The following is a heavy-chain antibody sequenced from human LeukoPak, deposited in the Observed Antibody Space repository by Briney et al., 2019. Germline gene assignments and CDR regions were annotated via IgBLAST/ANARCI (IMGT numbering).Heavy chain of an antibody. Sequence: PGGSLRLSCAASGFTFSSYAMHWVRQAPGKGLEWVAVISYDGSNKYYADSVKGRFTISRDNSKNTLYLQMNSLRAEDTAVYYCAKDTVAAIPVSYFDYWGQGTLVTVSS. V-gene: IGHV3-30*04. CDR3: AKDTVAAIPVSYFDY. CDR2: ISYDGSNK. CDR1: GFTFSSYA. D-gene: IGHD2-2*02. J-gene: IGHJ4*02.